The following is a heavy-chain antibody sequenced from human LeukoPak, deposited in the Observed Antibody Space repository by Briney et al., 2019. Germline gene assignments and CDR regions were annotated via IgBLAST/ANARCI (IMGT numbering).Heavy chain of an antibody. V-gene: IGHV4-61*08. CDR3: VRDRELHY. CDR1: GGSISSGGYY. Sequence: SETPSLTCTVSGGSISSGGYYWSWVRQPPGKGLEWIGYIYNSGSTTYNPSLKSRATISVDTSKNQFSLKLTSMTAADTAFYYCVRDRELHYWGQGILVTVSS. D-gene: IGHD1-7*01. J-gene: IGHJ4*02. CDR2: IYNSGST.